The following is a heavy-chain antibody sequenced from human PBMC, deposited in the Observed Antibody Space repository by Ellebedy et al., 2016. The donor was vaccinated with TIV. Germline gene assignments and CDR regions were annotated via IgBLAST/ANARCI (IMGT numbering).Heavy chain of an antibody. CDR2: IYYSGST. J-gene: IGHJ1*01. V-gene: IGHV4-30-4*01. Sequence: SETLSLXXTVSGGSISSGDYYWSWIRQPPGKGLEWIGYIYYSGSTYYNPSLKSRVTISVDTSKNQFSLKLSSVTAADTAVYYCARGPRGSAEYFQHWGQGTLVTVSS. CDR3: ARGPRGSAEYFQH. CDR1: GGSISSGDYY. D-gene: IGHD3-10*01.